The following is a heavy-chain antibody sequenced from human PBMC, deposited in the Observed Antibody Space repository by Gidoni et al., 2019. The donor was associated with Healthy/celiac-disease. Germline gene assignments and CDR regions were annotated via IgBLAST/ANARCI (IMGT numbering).Heavy chain of an antibody. CDR3: AKDRGRYCSGGSCFYYYGMDV. CDR1: GFTFSSYA. Sequence: QVPLVESGGGVVQPGRSLRLSCAASGFTFSSYAMHWFRQAPGKGLEWVAVISYDGSNKYYADSVKGRFTISRDNSKNTLYLQMNSLRAEDTAVYYCAKDRGRYCSGGSCFYYYGMDVWGQGTTVTVSS. J-gene: IGHJ6*02. V-gene: IGHV3-30*18. D-gene: IGHD2-15*01. CDR2: ISYDGSNK.